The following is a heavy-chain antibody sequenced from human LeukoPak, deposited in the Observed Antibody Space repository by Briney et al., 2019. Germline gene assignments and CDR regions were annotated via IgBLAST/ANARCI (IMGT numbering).Heavy chain of an antibody. CDR1: GYTFTSYG. D-gene: IGHD2-8*01. CDR2: IIPILGIA. J-gene: IGHJ4*02. V-gene: IGHV1-69*04. CDR3: ARPALGYCTNGVCSTEYYFDY. Sequence: ASVKVSCKASGYTFTSYGISWVRQAPGQGLEWMGRIIPILGIANYAQKFQGRVTITADKSTSTAYMELSSLRSEDTAVYYCARPALGYCTNGVCSTEYYFDYWGQGTLVTVSS.